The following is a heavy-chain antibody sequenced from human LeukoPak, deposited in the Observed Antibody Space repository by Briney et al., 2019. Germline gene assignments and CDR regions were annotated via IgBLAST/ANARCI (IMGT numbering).Heavy chain of an antibody. Sequence: GGSLRLSCAASGFIFRSYGMRWVRQAPGKGLEWVAVIWYDGSNKYYTDSVKGRFTISRDNSNNTLYLQMNSLRVEDTAVYYCARGHVRGYSYGFGYWGQGSLVTVSS. CDR2: IWYDGSNK. V-gene: IGHV3-33*08. D-gene: IGHD5-18*01. CDR1: GFIFRSYG. J-gene: IGHJ4*02. CDR3: ARGHVRGYSYGFGY.